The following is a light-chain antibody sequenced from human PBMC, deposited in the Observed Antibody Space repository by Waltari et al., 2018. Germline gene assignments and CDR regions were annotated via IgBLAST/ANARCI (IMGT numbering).Light chain of an antibody. CDR2: AAS. V-gene: IGKV1-39*01. J-gene: IGKJ4*01. CDR3: QQSYSTPLT. Sequence: DIPMTQSPSSLSASVGDRVTITCRASQSISSYLNWYQQKPGKAPKLLIYAASSLQSGVPSRFSGIGSGTDFTLTISSLQPEDFATYYCQQSYSTPLTFGGGTKVEIK. CDR1: QSISSY.